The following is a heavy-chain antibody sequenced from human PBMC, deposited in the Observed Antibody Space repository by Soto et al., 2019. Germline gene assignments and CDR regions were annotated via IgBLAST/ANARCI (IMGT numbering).Heavy chain of an antibody. J-gene: IGHJ6*02. CDR3: ARELDGSWGV. CDR1: EFTFSSYW. CDR2: INSDGSST. D-gene: IGHD6-13*01. Sequence: GGALSLSCAASEFTFSSYWMDWVRQAPGKGLVWVSRINSDGSSTSYADSVKGRFTISRDNAKNTLYLQMNSLRAEDTAVYYCARELDGSWGVWXQGTTVTVSS. V-gene: IGHV3-74*01.